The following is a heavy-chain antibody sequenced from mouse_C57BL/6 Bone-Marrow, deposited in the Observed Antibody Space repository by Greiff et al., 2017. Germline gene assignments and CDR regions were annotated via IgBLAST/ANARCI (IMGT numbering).Heavy chain of an antibody. V-gene: IGHV5-4*01. J-gene: IGHJ4*01. D-gene: IGHD3-3*01. CDR3: ARDRGGDD. Sequence: EVMLVESGGGLVKPGGSLKLSCAASGFTFSSYAMSWVRQTPEKRLEWVATISDGGSYTYYPDNVKGRVTISRDNAKNNLYLQMSHLKSEDTAMXYCARDRGGDDWGQGTSVTVSS. CDR1: GFTFSSYA. CDR2: ISDGGSYT.